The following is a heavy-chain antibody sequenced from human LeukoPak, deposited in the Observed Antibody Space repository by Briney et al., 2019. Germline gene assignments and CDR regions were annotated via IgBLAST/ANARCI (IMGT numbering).Heavy chain of an antibody. Sequence: PGGSLRLSCAGSGFVFSDFYINWIRHSPGKGLEWLAYISPGGSYTTYGDSVKGRFVISRDNAKNSVSLQMNSLRVEDTAVYFCASDQVSGVFDYWGQGARVTVS. J-gene: IGHJ4*02. D-gene: IGHD5/OR15-5a*01. V-gene: IGHV3-11*05. CDR1: GFVFSDFY. CDR2: ISPGGSYT. CDR3: ASDQVSGVFDY.